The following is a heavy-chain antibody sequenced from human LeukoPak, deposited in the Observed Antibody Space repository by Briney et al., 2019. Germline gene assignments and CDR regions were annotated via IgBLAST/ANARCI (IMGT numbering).Heavy chain of an antibody. CDR1: GFTFSSYG. Sequence: PGRSLRLSCAASGFTFSSYGMHWVRQAPGKGLEWVAVIWYDGSNKYYADSVKGRFTISRDNSKNTLYLQMNSLRAEDTAVYYCARGRVRFFKNNWFDPWGQGTLVTVSS. CDR2: IWYDGSNK. CDR3: ARGRVRFFKNNWFDP. V-gene: IGHV3-33*01. D-gene: IGHD3-3*01. J-gene: IGHJ5*02.